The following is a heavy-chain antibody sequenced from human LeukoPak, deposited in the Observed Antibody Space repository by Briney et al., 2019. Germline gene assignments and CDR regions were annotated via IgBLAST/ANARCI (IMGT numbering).Heavy chain of an antibody. D-gene: IGHD3-3*01. CDR1: GFTFSDYS. CDR3: AKNGDTIFGVVIKYNWFDP. V-gene: IGHV3-48*01. J-gene: IGHJ5*02. CDR2: ISSNSRTI. Sequence: GGSLRLSCAASGFTFSDYSMNWVRQAPGKGLEWISYISSNSRTIYYADSVKGRFTISRDNAKNSLSLQMNSLRAEDTAVYYCAKNGDTIFGVVIKYNWFDPWGQGTLVTVSS.